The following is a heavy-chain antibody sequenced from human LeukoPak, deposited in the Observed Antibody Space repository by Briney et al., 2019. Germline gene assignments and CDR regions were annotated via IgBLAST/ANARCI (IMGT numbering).Heavy chain of an antibody. J-gene: IGHJ5*02. CDR3: TRYSSSDNWFDP. CDR1: GFTFSGSA. Sequence: GGSLRLSCAASGFTFSGSAMHWVRQASGKGLEWVGRIRNKANSYATAYAASVKGRFTISRDDSKNTAYLQMNSLKTEDTAVYYCTRYSSSDNWFDPWGQGTLVTVSS. CDR2: IRNKANSYAT. D-gene: IGHD6-6*01. V-gene: IGHV3-73*01.